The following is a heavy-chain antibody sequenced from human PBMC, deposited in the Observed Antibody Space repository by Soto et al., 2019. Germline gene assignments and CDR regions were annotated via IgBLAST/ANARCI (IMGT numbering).Heavy chain of an antibody. V-gene: IGHV1-69*06. D-gene: IGHD2-2*01. Sequence: QVHLVQSGAEVKKPGSSVKVSCTVSGGTFGSYTVTWVRQAPGQGLEWMGEIIPMFGTASYAQKFQGRVTLTADKSTTTAHMELRSLSSDDTAVYFCARQRAMPPHFYSGMDVWGQGTTVTVSS. CDR1: GGTFGSYT. J-gene: IGHJ6*02. CDR2: IIPMFGTA. CDR3: ARQRAMPPHFYSGMDV.